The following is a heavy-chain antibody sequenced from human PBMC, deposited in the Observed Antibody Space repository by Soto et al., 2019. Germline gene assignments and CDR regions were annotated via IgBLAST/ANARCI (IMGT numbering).Heavy chain of an antibody. CDR3: ARQSWTYDADVFDN. Sequence: GASLKISCEGSGYMFTTYWIGWVREMPGKGLEWMGIIYPGDSDARYSPSFQGQVTISVDKSISTAYRQWSSLKAPDTAMYYWARQSWTYDADVFDNWGQGRIVGVSS. D-gene: IGHD3-3*01. V-gene: IGHV5-51*01. CDR1: GYMFTTYW. J-gene: IGHJ3*02. CDR2: IYPGDSDA.